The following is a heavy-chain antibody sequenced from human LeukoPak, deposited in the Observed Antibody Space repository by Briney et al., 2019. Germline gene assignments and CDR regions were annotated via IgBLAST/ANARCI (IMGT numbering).Heavy chain of an antibody. V-gene: IGHV3-74*01. CDR1: AFSFSGLW. CDR3: AKDPGPDYGVSGDAFVI. CDR2: ISPDGTEK. J-gene: IGHJ3*02. Sequence: GGSLRLSCAASAFSFSGLWTYWVRHAPEKGPVWISGISPDGTEKRYADSVKGRFTISRDSAKNTLYLQMNSLRAEDTALYYCAKDPGPDYGVSGDAFVIWGQRTMVTVSS. D-gene: IGHD4-17*01.